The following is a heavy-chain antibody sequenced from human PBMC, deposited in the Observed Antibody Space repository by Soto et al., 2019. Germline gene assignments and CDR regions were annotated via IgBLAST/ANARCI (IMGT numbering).Heavy chain of an antibody. CDR2: ISTNGGST. V-gene: IGHV3-64D*06. CDR3: ARNYYDNSGGFDY. Sequence: GGSLRLSCSGSGFIFSIYGIHFVRQAPGKGLEYVSSISTNGGSTDYADSVKGRFTISRDNSKNTVYLQMSSLRVEDTAVYYCARNYYDNSGGFDYWCQGTLVTVSS. CDR1: GFIFSIYG. J-gene: IGHJ4*02. D-gene: IGHD3-22*01.